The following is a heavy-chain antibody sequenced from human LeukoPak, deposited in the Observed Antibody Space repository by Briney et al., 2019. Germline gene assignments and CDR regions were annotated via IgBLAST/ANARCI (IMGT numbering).Heavy chain of an antibody. D-gene: IGHD3-10*01. J-gene: IGHJ4*02. CDR2: MNPNSGNT. Sequence: GASVKVSCKASGYTFTSYDINWVRQAAGQGLEWMGWMNPNSGNTGYAQKFQGRVTTTRNVCISTAYMELSSLDSEDAAMYYCARGTGYGSGSRDYWGQGTLVAVSS. CDR1: GYTFTSYD. V-gene: IGHV1-8*01. CDR3: ARGTGYGSGSRDY.